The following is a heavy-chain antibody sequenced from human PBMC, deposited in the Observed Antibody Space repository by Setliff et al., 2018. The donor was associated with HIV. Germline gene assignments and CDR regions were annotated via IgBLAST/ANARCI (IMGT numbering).Heavy chain of an antibody. CDR2: IYTSGST. CDR1: GGSISSGSYY. D-gene: IGHD2-15*01. J-gene: IGHJ4*02. Sequence: SETLSLTCTVSGGSISSGSYYWSWIRQPAGKGLEWIGHIYTSGSTNYNPSLKSRVTISVDTSKNQFSLKLSSVTAADTAVYYCARGLYCSGGSCSFDCWGQGTLVTVSS. CDR3: ARGLYCSGGSCSFDC. V-gene: IGHV4-61*09.